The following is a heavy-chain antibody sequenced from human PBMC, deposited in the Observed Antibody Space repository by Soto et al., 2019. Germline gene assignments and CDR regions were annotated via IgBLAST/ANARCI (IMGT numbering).Heavy chain of an antibody. CDR2: IYTSGST. CDR3: ARVSKVIVVVPAADNWFDP. D-gene: IGHD2-2*01. CDR1: GGSISSYY. Sequence: PSETLSLTCTVSGGSISSYYWNWIRQPAGKGLEWIGRIYTSGSTNYNPSLKSRVTMSVDTSKNQFSLKLSSVTAADTAVYYCARVSKVIVVVPAADNWFDPWGQGTPVTVSS. J-gene: IGHJ5*02. V-gene: IGHV4-4*07.